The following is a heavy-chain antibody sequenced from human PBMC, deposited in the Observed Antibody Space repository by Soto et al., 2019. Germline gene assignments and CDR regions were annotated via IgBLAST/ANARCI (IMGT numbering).Heavy chain of an antibody. CDR3: ARDPSSGGYCPGPCFDY. V-gene: IGHV4-30-4*01. CDR2: ISYSGST. J-gene: IGHJ4*02. CDR1: GGSISSTDYY. D-gene: IGHD2-21*01. Sequence: PSETLSLTCNVSGGSISSTDYYWSWIRQPPGKGPECIGYISYSGSTNYNPSLKSRVTISLDTSKNQFSLKLSSVTAADTAVYYCARDPSSGGYCPGPCFDYWGQGTLVTVSS.